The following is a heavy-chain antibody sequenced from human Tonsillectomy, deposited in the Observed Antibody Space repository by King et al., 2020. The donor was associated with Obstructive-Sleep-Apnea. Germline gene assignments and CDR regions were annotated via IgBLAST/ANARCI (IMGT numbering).Heavy chain of an antibody. CDR2: ISYDGANE. CDR1: GFTFSSYA. D-gene: IGHD3-10*01. J-gene: IGHJ1*01. CDR3: ASNLGFDSTYFQH. V-gene: IGHV3-30*04. Sequence: VQLVESGGGVVQPGRSLRLSCAASGFTFSSYAMHWVRQAPGKGLEWVTLISYDGANEYYADSVKGRLTISRDNSKNTLYLQMNSLRVEDTDVYYCASNLGFDSTYFQHWGHGTLVTVSS.